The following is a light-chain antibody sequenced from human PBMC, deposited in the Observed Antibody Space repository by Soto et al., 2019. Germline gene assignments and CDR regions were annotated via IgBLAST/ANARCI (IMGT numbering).Light chain of an antibody. CDR1: QSISSW. CDR3: QQYNSYSLT. V-gene: IGKV1-5*03. J-gene: IGKJ1*01. CDR2: KAS. Sequence: DIQMTQSPSTLSASVGDRVTITCRASQSISSWLAWYQQKPGKAPKLLIYKASSLESGVPPRFSGSGSGTEFTLTISSLQPDDFATYYCQQYNSYSLTFGRGTKVDIK.